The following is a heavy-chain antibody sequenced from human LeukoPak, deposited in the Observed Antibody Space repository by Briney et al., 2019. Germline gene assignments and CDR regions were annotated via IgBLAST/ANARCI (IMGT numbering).Heavy chain of an antibody. CDR1: GGSLSRYY. CDR3: ARQGWVYYYDSSGLDAFDI. D-gene: IGHD3-22*01. J-gene: IGHJ3*02. V-gene: IGHV4-59*08. CDR2: IYYSGST. Sequence: SETLSLTCTVSGGSLSRYYWSWMRQPPGKGLEWIGYIYYSGSTNYKPSLKSRVTISVDTSKNQFSLKLSSVTAAHTAVYYCARQGWVYYYDSSGLDAFDIWGQGTMVTVSS.